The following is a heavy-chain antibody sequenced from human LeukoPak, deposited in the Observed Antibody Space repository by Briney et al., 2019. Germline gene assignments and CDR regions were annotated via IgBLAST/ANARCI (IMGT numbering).Heavy chain of an antibody. D-gene: IGHD3-3*01. CDR3: ARGERYYDFWSGYYTFRYGMDV. CDR1: GGSISSYY. CDR2: IYYSGST. V-gene: IGHV4-59*01. J-gene: IGHJ6*02. Sequence: SETLSLTCTVSGGSISSYYWSWIRQPPGKGLEWIGYIYYSGSTNYNPTLNSRVTISVDTPKNQFSLKLSSVTAADTAVYYCARGERYYDFWSGYYTFRYGMDVWGQGTTVTVSS.